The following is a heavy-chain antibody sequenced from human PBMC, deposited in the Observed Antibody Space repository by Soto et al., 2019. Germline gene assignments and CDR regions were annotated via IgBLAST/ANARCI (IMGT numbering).Heavy chain of an antibody. CDR1: EFTFSTYW. D-gene: IGHD1-1*01. CDR3: VRGLYTGSPHLFY. J-gene: IGHJ4*02. CDR2: IEGDGHEK. Sequence: PGGSLRLSCVASEFTFSTYWMTWVREAPGKGLEWVANIEGDGHEKNYVDSVKGRFTVSRENAKSSLYLQMNSLRVEDTAVYYCVRGLYTGSPHLFYWGQGTLVTVSS. V-gene: IGHV3-7*05.